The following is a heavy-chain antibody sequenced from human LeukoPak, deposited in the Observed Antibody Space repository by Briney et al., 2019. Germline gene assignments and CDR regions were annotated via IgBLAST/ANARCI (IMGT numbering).Heavy chain of an antibody. CDR1: GGSFSGYY. V-gene: IGHV4-34*01. CDR3: ARSDYGDYEGQYYFDY. Sequence: SETLSLTCAVYGGSFSGYYWSWIRQPPGKGLEWIGEINHSGSTHYNPSLKSRVTISVDTSKNQFSLKLSSVTAADTAVYYCARSDYGDYEGQYYFDYWGQGTLVTVSS. D-gene: IGHD4-17*01. CDR2: INHSGST. J-gene: IGHJ4*02.